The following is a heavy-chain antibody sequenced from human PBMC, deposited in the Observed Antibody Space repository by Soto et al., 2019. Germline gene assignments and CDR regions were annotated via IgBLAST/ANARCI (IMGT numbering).Heavy chain of an antibody. CDR3: ATWLQREHGFDI. CDR2: LYDTDGT. CDR1: GFTFSGKKY. D-gene: IGHD3-10*01. Sequence: VGSLRLSGEASGFTFSGKKYLTWVRQAPGKGPEWVSALYDTDGTFYADSVKGRFTISKDNSKNTFYLQMNSLRPDDTAVYYCATWLQREHGFDIWGLGTMVTVSS. J-gene: IGHJ3*02. V-gene: IGHV3-53*01.